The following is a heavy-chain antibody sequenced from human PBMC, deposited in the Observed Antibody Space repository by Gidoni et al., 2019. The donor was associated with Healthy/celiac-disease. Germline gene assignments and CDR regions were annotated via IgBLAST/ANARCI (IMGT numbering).Heavy chain of an antibody. Sequence: QVQLVQSGAEVKKPGASVKVSCKASGYTFTSYGISRVRQAPGQGLEWMGWISAYNGNTNYAQKLQGRVTMTTDTSTSTAYMELRSLRSDDTAVYYCARECRVAGKGGGSYYYYGMDVWGQGTTVTVSS. CDR1: GYTFTSYG. CDR2: ISAYNGNT. V-gene: IGHV1-18*01. D-gene: IGHD6-19*01. J-gene: IGHJ6*02. CDR3: ARECRVAGKGGGSYYYYGMDV.